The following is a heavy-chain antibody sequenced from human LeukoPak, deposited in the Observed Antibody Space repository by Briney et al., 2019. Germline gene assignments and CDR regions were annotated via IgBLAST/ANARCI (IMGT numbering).Heavy chain of an antibody. CDR1: GLTFSSYA. J-gene: IGHJ4*02. V-gene: IGHV3-30*04. Sequence: PGGSLRLSCAASGLTFSSYAMHWVRQAPGKGLEWVAVIAFDARDQFCADSVRGRFTISRDNSRNMLFLQMTSLAAEDTAMYYCATQPCSSGSCYLHYWGQGTLVTVSS. CDR2: IAFDARDQ. CDR3: ATQPCSSGSCYLHY. D-gene: IGHD3-22*01.